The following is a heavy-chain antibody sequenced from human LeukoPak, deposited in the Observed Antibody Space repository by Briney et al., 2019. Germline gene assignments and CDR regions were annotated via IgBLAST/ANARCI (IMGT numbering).Heavy chain of an antibody. CDR1: GYTFSNFG. D-gene: IGHD2-2*01. CDR3: ARDGTSTDDY. J-gene: IGHJ4*02. V-gene: IGHV1-18*01. Sequence: ASVKVSCKASGYTFSNFGINWVRHATGQGLEWMGWISGNNDNPNYGQKFQGRFTVTTDSSTNTAYMELTNLRFDDTAVYYCARDGTSTDDYWGQGTLVTVSS. CDR2: ISGNNDNP.